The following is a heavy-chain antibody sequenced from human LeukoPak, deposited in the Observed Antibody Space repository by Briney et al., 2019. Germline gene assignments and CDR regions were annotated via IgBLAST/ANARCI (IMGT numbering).Heavy chain of an antibody. CDR2: INHSGST. J-gene: IGHJ2*01. Sequence: SETLSLTCAVYGGSFSGYYWSWIRQPPGKGLEWIGEINHSGSTNYNPSLKSRVTISVDTSKNQFSLKLSSVTAADTAVYYCARSPTATVTTVRYWYFDLWGRGTLVTVSS. V-gene: IGHV4-34*01. CDR3: ARSPTATVTTVRYWYFDL. CDR1: GGSFSGYY. D-gene: IGHD4-17*01.